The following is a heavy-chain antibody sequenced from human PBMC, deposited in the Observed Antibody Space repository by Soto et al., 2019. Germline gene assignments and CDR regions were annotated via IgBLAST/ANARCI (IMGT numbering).Heavy chain of an antibody. V-gene: IGHV4-4*02. CDR1: GVSISSSNW. Sequence: PSETLSLTCAVSGVSISSSNWWSWVRQPPGKGLEWIGEIYHSGSTNYNPSLKSRVTISVDKSKNQFSLKLSSVTAADTAVYYCARAATIFGVVIERTNWFDPWGQGTLVTVSS. CDR3: ARAATIFGVVIERTNWFDP. J-gene: IGHJ5*02. CDR2: IYHSGST. D-gene: IGHD3-3*01.